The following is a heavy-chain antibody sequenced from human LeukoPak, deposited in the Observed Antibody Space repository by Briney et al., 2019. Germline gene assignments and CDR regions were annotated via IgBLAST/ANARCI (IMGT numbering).Heavy chain of an antibody. CDR1: GFTVSSNS. CDR2: IYRDNT. V-gene: IGHV3-53*01. Sequence: GGSLRLSCTVSGFTVSSNSMSWVRQAPGEGLEWVSFIYRDNTHYSYSGKGRVTISRDNSKNALYLQMNSLRAEDTAVYYWARRAAAYSHPYDYWGQGTLVTVSS. D-gene: IGHD2-15*01. J-gene: IGHJ4*02. CDR3: ARRAAAYSHPYDY.